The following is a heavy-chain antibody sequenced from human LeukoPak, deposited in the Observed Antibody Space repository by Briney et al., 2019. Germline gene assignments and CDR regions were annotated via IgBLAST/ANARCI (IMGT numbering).Heavy chain of an antibody. D-gene: IGHD5-18*01. Sequence: ASETLSLTCTVSGGSISSYYWSWIRQPAGKGLEWIGRIYTSGSTNYNPSLKSRVTMSVDTSKNQFSLKLSSVTAADTAVYYCARERTAMVTGYYYYYMDVWGKGTTVTISS. V-gene: IGHV4-4*07. CDR1: GGSISSYY. J-gene: IGHJ6*03. CDR3: ARERTAMVTGYYYYYMDV. CDR2: IYTSGST.